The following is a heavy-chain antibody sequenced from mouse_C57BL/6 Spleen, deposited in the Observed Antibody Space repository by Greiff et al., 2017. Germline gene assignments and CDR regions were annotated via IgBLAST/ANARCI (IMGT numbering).Heavy chain of an antibody. CDR3: AREGLRREERFAY. CDR1: GYAFTNYL. CDR2: INPGSGGT. V-gene: IGHV1-54*01. Sequence: QVQLQQSGAELVRPGTSVKVSCKASGYAFTNYLIEWVKQRPGPGLEWIGVINPGSGGTNYNEKFKGKATLTADNSSSTAYMQLSSLTSEDSAVXFCAREGLRREERFAYWGQGTLVTVSA. J-gene: IGHJ3*01. D-gene: IGHD2-4*01.